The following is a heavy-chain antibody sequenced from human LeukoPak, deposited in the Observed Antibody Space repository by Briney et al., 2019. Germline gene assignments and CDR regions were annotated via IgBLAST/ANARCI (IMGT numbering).Heavy chain of an antibody. D-gene: IGHD3-22*01. Sequence: ASVKVSCKASGYPFTSYYMHWVRQAPGQGLEWLGILNPSGGRTGYAQTFQGRVTMTTDTSTSTVYMELSSLRSEDTAVYYCARGAPLIDINYDSSGYSFDYWGQGTLVTVSS. CDR3: ARGAPLIDINYDSSGYSFDY. CDR1: GYPFTSYY. J-gene: IGHJ4*02. V-gene: IGHV1-46*01. CDR2: LNPSGGRT.